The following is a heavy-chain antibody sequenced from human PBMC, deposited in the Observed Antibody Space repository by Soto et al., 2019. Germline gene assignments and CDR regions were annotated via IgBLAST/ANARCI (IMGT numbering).Heavy chain of an antibody. D-gene: IGHD3-10*01. V-gene: IGHV1-18*01. CDR3: ARGVGSGSYYNQYNWFDP. CDR1: GYTFTNYG. CDR2: INVYKGNT. J-gene: IGHJ5*02. Sequence: QVQLVQSGGEVKKPGASVKVSCKASGYTFTNYGISWVRQAPGQGLEWMGWINVYKGNTKYAQKVQGRVTMTTDTSTSKAYMELRSLRSDDTAVYYCARGVGSGSYYNQYNWFDPWGQGTLVTVSS.